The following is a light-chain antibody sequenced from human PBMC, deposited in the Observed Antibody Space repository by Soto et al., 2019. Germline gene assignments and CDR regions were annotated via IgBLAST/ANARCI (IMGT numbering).Light chain of an antibody. CDR1: SSDVGGYNY. CDR3: CSYTSGSSPVV. V-gene: IGLV2-14*01. J-gene: IGLJ2*01. Sequence: QSALTQPASVSGSPGQSITISCTGTSSDVGGYNYVSWYQHHPGKAPKLMIYEVNNRPSGVSNRFSGSKSDNTASLTISGLQAEDEADYYCCSYTSGSSPVVFGGGTKLTVL. CDR2: EVN.